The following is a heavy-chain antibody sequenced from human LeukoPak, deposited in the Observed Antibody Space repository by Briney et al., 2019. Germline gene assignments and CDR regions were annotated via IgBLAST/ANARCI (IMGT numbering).Heavy chain of an antibody. CDR3: AAEEGAYYYGMDV. Sequence: GASVRVSCKASGYTFTHHEINWVRQAPGQGLEWMGWINPQNDVTAYAQKFQGRGTITKDTSLHTAYLELTSLRSEDTAVYYCAAEEGAYYYGMDVWGQGTTVTVSS. CDR1: GYTFTHHE. J-gene: IGHJ6*02. V-gene: IGHV1-8*01. CDR2: INPQNDVT.